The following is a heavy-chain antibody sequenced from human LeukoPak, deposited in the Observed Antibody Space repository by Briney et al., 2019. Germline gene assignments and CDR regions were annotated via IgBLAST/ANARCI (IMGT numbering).Heavy chain of an antibody. Sequence: PGRSLTLSCAASGFTFSHYGMHWVRQAPGKGLEWVAVIWSDGTNKSYADSLKGRFTIYRDDSQNRVFLQMNSLRAEDTALYYCAKDAQRGFDYSNSLEYWGQGALVSVSS. J-gene: IGHJ4*02. V-gene: IGHV3-33*06. CDR2: IWSDGTNK. D-gene: IGHD4-11*01. CDR1: GFTFSHYG. CDR3: AKDAQRGFDYSNSLEY.